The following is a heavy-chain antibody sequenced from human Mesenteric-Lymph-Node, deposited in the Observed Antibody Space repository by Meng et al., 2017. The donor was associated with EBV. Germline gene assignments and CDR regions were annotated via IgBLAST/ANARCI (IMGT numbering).Heavy chain of an antibody. D-gene: IGHD4-17*01. J-gene: IGHJ5*02. Sequence: QMQGSGAGRVKPSETLSPTCTVSGGSVSSGSYYWSWIRQHPGKGLEWIGYIYYSGSTNYNPSLKSRVTISVDTSKNQFSLKLRSVTAADTAVYYCARATVKNWFDPWGQGTLVTVSS. CDR3: ARATVKNWFDP. CDR2: IYYSGST. V-gene: IGHV4-61*01. CDR1: GGSVSSGSYY.